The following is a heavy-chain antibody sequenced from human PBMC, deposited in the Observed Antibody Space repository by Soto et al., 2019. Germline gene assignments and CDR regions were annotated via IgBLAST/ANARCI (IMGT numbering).Heavy chain of an antibody. J-gene: IGHJ6*02. Sequence: GGSLRLSCAASGFTFSSYGMHWVRQAPGKGLEWVAVIWYDGSNKYYADSVKGRFTISRDNSKNTLYLQMNSLRAEDTAVYYCARSIAVAGPPTYYYGMDVWGQGTTVTVSS. CDR1: GFTFSSYG. D-gene: IGHD6-19*01. CDR3: ARSIAVAGPPTYYYGMDV. CDR2: IWYDGSNK. V-gene: IGHV3-33*01.